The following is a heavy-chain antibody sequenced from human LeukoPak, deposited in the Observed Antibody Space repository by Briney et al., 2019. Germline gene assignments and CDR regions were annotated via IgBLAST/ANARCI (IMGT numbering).Heavy chain of an antibody. D-gene: IGHD4-17*01. Sequence: KPSGTLSLTWTVSGGSISSYYWSWIRQPPGKGLEWVWFIYYSGSTNYNPSLKSRVTISVDTSKNQFSLKLSSVTAADTAVYYCARVPQKRGLRGAWFDPWGRGTLVTVSS. V-gene: IGHV4-59*01. CDR1: GGSISSYY. CDR2: IYYSGST. J-gene: IGHJ5*02. CDR3: ARVPQKRGLRGAWFDP.